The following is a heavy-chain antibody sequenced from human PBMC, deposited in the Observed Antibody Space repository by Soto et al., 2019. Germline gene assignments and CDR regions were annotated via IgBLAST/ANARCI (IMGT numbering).Heavy chain of an antibody. D-gene: IGHD6-19*01. CDR1: GFTFSSYG. J-gene: IGHJ2*01. CDR3: AKDLAVAGRWYFDL. CDR2: ISYDGSNK. Sequence: QVQLVGSGGGVVQPGRSLRLSCAASGFTFSSYGMHWVRQAPGKGLEWVAVISYDGSNKYYADSVKGRFTISRDNSKNTLYLQMNSLRAEDTAVYYCAKDLAVAGRWYFDLWGRGTLVTVSS. V-gene: IGHV3-30*18.